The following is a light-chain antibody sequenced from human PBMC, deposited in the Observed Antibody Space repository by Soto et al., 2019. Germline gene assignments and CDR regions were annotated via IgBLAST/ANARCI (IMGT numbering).Light chain of an antibody. Sequence: EIVLTQSPATLSLSPGERATLSCRASQSVSRYLAWYQQRPGQAPRLLIYDASNRATGIPARFSGSGSETDFTLTISSLEPEDFAVYYCQQRTNWLWTFGQGTKVEMK. CDR1: QSVSRY. V-gene: IGKV3-11*01. CDR3: QQRTNWLWT. CDR2: DAS. J-gene: IGKJ1*01.